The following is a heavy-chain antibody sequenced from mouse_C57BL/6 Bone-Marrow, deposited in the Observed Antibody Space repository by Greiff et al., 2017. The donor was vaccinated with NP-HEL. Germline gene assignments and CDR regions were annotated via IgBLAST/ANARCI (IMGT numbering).Heavy chain of an antibody. CDR1: GYTFTSYT. CDR2: INPSSGYT. V-gene: IGHV1-4*01. D-gene: IGHD2-4*01. CDR3: ARDDYDGGGYAMDY. J-gene: IGHJ4*01. Sequence: QVQLQQSGAELARPGASVKMSCKASGYTFTSYTMNWVKQRPGQGLEWIGYINPSSGYTKYNQKFKDKATLTADKSSSTADMQLSSLTSEDSAVYYGARDDYDGGGYAMDYWGQGTSVTVSS.